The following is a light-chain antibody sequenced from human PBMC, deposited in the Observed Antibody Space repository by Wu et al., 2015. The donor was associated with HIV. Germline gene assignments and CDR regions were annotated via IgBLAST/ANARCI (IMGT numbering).Light chain of an antibody. J-gene: IGKJ2*03. CDR1: QSITNY. CDR3: QQSYNTPYS. Sequence: DIQMTQSPSSLSASVGDRATITCRASQSITNYLNWYQQKPGKAPKLLIYAASTLQGGVPSRFSGSGSGTDFTLTISSLQPEDSAAYYCQQSYNTPYSFGQGTKLEI. CDR2: AAS. V-gene: IGKV1-39*01.